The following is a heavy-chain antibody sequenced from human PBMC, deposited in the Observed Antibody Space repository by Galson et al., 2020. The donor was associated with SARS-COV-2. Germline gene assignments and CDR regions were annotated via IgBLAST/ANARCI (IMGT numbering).Heavy chain of an antibody. CDR3: ARDRSVSSWYYFDY. Sequence: ASVKVSCKTSGYTFASYGLSWVRQAPGQGLEWMGWISGYSGDTKYAQKVQGRVTMTTDTSSGTAYMELMSLTSDDTAVYYCARDRSVSSWYYFDYWGQGTLVTV. D-gene: IGHD6-13*01. V-gene: IGHV1-18*01. J-gene: IGHJ4*02. CDR2: ISGYSGDT. CDR1: GYTFASYG.